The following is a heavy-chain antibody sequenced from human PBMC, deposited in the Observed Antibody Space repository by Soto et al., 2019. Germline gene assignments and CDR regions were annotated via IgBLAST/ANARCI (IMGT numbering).Heavy chain of an antibody. D-gene: IGHD6-19*01. Sequence: QVQLQESGPGLVKPSVTLSLTCAVSGDSITNSRWWTWVRQPPGKGLEWIGDILHSGETNYNPSLNSRVFISVDKSQNQFSLRVSSVTAADTAVYYCAYSTGWYRHDVWGQGTLVTVSS. V-gene: IGHV4-4*02. J-gene: IGHJ3*01. CDR3: AYSTGWYRHDV. CDR1: GDSITNSRW. CDR2: ILHSGET.